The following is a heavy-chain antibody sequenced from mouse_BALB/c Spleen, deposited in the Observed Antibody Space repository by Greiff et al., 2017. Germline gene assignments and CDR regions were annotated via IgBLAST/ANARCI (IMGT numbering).Heavy chain of an antibody. CDR1: GFTFSNYW. D-gene: IGHD2-4*01. J-gene: IGHJ3*01. V-gene: IGHV6-6*02. CDR2: IRLKSNNYAT. CDR3: TRSTMITWFAY. Sequence: EVKLVESGGGLVQPGGSMKLSCVASGFTFSNYWMNWVRQSPEKGLEWVAEIRLKSNNYATHYAESVKGRFTISRDDSKSSVYLQMNNLRAEDTGIYYCTRSTMITWFAYWGQGTLVTVSA.